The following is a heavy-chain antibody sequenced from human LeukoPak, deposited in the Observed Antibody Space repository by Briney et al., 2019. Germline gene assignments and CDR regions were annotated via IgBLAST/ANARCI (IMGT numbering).Heavy chain of an antibody. D-gene: IGHD1-26*01. V-gene: IGHV3-64D*08. CDR3: VTVGMTSIWSYLRFDP. CDR2: ITSNGGST. J-gene: IGHJ5*02. CDR1: GFTFSTNS. Sequence: GGSLRLSCEASGFTFSTNSMHWVRQAPGKGLEFVSAITSNGGSTYYADSVKGRFTISRDNSKNTLYLQMSSLRAEDTAVYYCVTVGMTSIWSYLRFDPRGQGTLVSVSS.